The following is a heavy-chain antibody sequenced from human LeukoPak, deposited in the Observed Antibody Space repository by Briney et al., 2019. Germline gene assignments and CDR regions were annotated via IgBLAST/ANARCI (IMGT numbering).Heavy chain of an antibody. CDR1: GYTFTSYG. J-gene: IGHJ4*02. CDR3: ARDTGYYDSSGYPVFDY. D-gene: IGHD3-22*01. CDR2: ISAYNGNT. Sequence: GASVTVSCKASGYTFTSYGISWVRQAPGQGLEGMGWISAYNGNTNYAQRLQGRVTMPTDTSTSTAYMELRSLRSDDSAVYYCARDTGYYDSSGYPVFDYWGQGTLVTVSS. V-gene: IGHV1-18*01.